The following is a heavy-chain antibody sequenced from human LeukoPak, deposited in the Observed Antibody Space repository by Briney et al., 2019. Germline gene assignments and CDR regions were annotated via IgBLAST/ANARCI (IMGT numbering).Heavy chain of an antibody. CDR1: GFTFSSYG. V-gene: IGHV3-48*01. CDR2: ISGGSTTI. D-gene: IGHD1-26*01. CDR3: AREIVGAQYFDY. Sequence: GGSLRLSWAASGFTFSSYGMNWVRQAPGKGLEWVSYISGGSTTIYYADSVKGRFTISRDNAKNSLYLQMNSLRAEDTAVYYCAREIVGAQYFDYWGQGTLVTVSS. J-gene: IGHJ4*02.